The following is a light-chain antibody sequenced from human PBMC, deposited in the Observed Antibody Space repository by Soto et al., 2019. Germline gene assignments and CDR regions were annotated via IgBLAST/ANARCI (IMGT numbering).Light chain of an antibody. Sequence: QSVLTQPPSASGSPGQSVTISCTGTSSDVGAYNYVSLVPQYPGKAPKLMIYEVSKRPSGVPDRFSGSKSGKTASLTVSGLQPEDEADYYCTSYAGSNIWVFGGGTKVTVL. CDR3: TSYAGSNIWV. CDR1: SSDVGAYNY. J-gene: IGLJ3*02. CDR2: EVS. V-gene: IGLV2-8*01.